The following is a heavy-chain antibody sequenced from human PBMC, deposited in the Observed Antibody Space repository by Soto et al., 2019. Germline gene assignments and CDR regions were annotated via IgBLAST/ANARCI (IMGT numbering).Heavy chain of an antibody. Sequence: PSETLSLTCTVSGGSISSSSYYWGWIRQPPGKGLEWIGNIFYSGSTYYNPSLKSRVTISVDTSKNQFSLKLSSVTAADTAVYYCARQPIRGNFDYWGQGTLVTVYS. V-gene: IGHV4-39*01. J-gene: IGHJ4*02. CDR2: IFYSGST. D-gene: IGHD3-3*02. CDR3: ARQPIRGNFDY. CDR1: GGSISSSSYY.